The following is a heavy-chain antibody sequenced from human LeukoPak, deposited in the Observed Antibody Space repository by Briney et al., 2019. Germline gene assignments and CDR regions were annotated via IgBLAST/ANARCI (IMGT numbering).Heavy chain of an antibody. Sequence: PGGSLRLSCAASGFTFSSYSMDWVRQAPGKGLEWVGRIRNKVDSYTTEYVASLKGRFTISRDDSQNSVYLQMNSLKTEDTAVYSCAILGYSYGYIDRDFWGQGTLVTVSS. D-gene: IGHD5-12*01. CDR2: IRNKVDSYTT. CDR3: AILGYSYGYIDRDF. CDR1: GFTFSSYS. V-gene: IGHV3-72*01. J-gene: IGHJ4*02.